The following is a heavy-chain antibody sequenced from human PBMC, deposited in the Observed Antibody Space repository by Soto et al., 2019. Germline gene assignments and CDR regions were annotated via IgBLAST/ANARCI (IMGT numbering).Heavy chain of an antibody. V-gene: IGHV3-9*01. J-gene: IGHJ6*04. D-gene: IGHD3-16*01. Sequence: EVQLVESGGGLVQPGRSLRLSCAAFGFTFDDYAMHWVRQARGKGLEWVSGISWNSGSVGYADSVKGRFTISRGDAKNSLHLEVDSLRVEDTALYYCAKGMRGIRRGYVMGVWGRGTAVTGSS. CDR3: AKGMRGIRRGYVMGV. CDR2: ISWNSGSV. CDR1: GFTFDDYA.